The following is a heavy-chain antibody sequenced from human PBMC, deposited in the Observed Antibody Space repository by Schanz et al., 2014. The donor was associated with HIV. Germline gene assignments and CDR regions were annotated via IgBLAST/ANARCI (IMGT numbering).Heavy chain of an antibody. CDR3: AREPSFSGLDV. CDR1: GYTFTSYD. V-gene: IGHV1-2*02. J-gene: IGHJ6*02. D-gene: IGHD6-6*01. CDR2: MNPNSGGR. Sequence: QVQLVQSGAEVKKPGASVKVSCKASGYTFTSYDINWVRQATGQGLEWMGWMNPNSGGRIYPQKFEGRVTMTRDTSISTAYMELSSLRYDDTAVYYCAREPSFSGLDVWGQGTTVIVSS.